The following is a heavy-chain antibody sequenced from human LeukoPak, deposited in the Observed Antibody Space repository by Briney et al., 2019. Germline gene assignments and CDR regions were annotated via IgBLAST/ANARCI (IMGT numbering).Heavy chain of an antibody. Sequence: GGSLRLSCAASGFTFSSYRMNWVRQAPGKGLEWVSSITSSNNYIYYGDSVKGRFTISRDDAKNSLFLQMNSLRAEDTATYYCARGEFGDYYYFYMDVWGKGTTVTVSS. J-gene: IGHJ6*03. CDR3: ARGEFGDYYYFYMDV. CDR2: ITSSNNYI. D-gene: IGHD2/OR15-2a*01. V-gene: IGHV3-21*01. CDR1: GFTFSSYR.